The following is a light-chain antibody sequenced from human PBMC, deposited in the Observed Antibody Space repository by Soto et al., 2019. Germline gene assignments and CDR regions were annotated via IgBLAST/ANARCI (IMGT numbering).Light chain of an antibody. Sequence: DIRVSQSPSSVSASIGDRVTITCRASQTISTYLNWYQQKPGKAPKLLIYGASSLQSGVPSRFSGSGSGTDFTLTISSLQPEDFGTYYCQQSFSTPRTFGQGTKVDNK. J-gene: IGKJ1*01. V-gene: IGKV1-39*01. CDR2: GAS. CDR3: QQSFSTPRT. CDR1: QTISTY.